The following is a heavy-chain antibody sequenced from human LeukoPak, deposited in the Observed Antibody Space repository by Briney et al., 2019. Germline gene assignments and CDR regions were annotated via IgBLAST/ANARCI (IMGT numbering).Heavy chain of an antibody. D-gene: IGHD2-2*01. CDR3: AREVPEYCSSTSCYANYYYYMDV. V-gene: IGHV4-61*08. Sequence: PSETLSLTCTVSGGSISSGGYYWSWIRQPPGKGLEWIGYIYYSGSTNYNPSLKSRVTISVDTSKNQFSLKLSSVTAADTAVYYCAREVPEYCSSTSCYANYYYYMDVWGKGTTVTVSS. CDR2: IYYSGST. J-gene: IGHJ6*03. CDR1: GGSISSGGYY.